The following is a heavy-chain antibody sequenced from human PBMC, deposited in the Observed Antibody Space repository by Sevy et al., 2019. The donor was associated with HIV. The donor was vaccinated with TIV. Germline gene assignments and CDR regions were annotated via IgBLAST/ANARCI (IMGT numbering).Heavy chain of an antibody. V-gene: IGHV4-59*01. CDR3: VRSLGSSAAGYGMDV. Sequence: SETLSLTCTVSGDSISRNYWSWIRQTPGMGLEWIGFIYNSGSTKYNPSLKSRVSISEDRSKNEFSLRLSSVSIAETAVYYCVRSLGSSAAGYGMDVWGQGTTVTVSS. D-gene: IGHD6-6*01. CDR2: IYNSGST. CDR1: GDSISRNY. J-gene: IGHJ6*02.